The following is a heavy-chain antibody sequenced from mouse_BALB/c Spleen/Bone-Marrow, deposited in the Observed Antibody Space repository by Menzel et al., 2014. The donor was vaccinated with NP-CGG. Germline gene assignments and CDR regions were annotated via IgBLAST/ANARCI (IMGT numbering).Heavy chain of an antibody. CDR1: GYAFTDYL. CDR2: INPGSGST. D-gene: IGHD2-3*01. Sequence: VQLQQSGAELVRPGTPVKVSCKTSGYAFTDYLMEWLKQRPGQGLEWIGVINPGSGSTNYNEKFKDKATLTADKSSSTAYIQLSSLTSDDSAVYLCARYDGYFDYWGQGTTLTVSS. V-gene: IGHV1-54*01. J-gene: IGHJ2*01. CDR3: ARYDGYFDY.